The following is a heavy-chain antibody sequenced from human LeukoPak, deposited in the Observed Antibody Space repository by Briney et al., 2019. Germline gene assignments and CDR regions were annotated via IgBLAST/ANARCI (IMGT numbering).Heavy chain of an antibody. D-gene: IGHD2-2*01. J-gene: IGHJ4*02. CDR2: ISGSGGST. CDR3: AKRVSIVVYPPGAAARVAFDY. V-gene: IGHV3-23*01. Sequence: GGSLRPSCAASGFTFSSYAMSWVRQAPGKGLEWVSAISGSGGSTYYADSVKGRFTISRDNSKNTLYLQMNSLRAEDTAVYYCAKRVSIVVYPPGAAARVAFDYWGQGTLVTVSS. CDR1: GFTFSSYA.